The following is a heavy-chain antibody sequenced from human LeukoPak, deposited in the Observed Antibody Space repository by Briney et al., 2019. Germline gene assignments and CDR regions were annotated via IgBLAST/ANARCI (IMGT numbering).Heavy chain of an antibody. CDR2: IYHSGST. CDR3: ARDPGDSSGYYRAGRFDY. J-gene: IGHJ4*02. V-gene: IGHV4-38-2*02. CDR1: GYSISRGYY. Sequence: SETLSLTCTVSGYSISRGYYWGWIRQPPGKGLEWIGSIYHSGSTYYNPSLKSRVTISVDTSKNQFSLKLSSVTAADTAVYYCARDPGDSSGYYRAGRFDYWGQGTLVTVSS. D-gene: IGHD3-22*01.